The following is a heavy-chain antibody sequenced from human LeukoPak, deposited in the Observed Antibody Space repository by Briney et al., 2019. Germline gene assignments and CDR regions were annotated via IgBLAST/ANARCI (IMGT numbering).Heavy chain of an antibody. Sequence: PGGSLRLSCAASGFTFSSYAMSWVRQAPGKGLEWVSAISGSGGSTYYADSVKGRFTISRDNSKNTLYLQMNSLRDDDTAVYYCAKGGSSSWYRFDYWGQGTLVTVSS. CDR1: GFTFSSYA. V-gene: IGHV3-23*01. CDR3: AKGGSSSWYRFDY. CDR2: ISGSGGST. J-gene: IGHJ4*02. D-gene: IGHD6-13*01.